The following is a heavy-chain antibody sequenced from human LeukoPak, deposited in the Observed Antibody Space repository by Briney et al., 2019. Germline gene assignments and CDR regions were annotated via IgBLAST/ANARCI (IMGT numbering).Heavy chain of an antibody. D-gene: IGHD3-22*01. Sequence: GSLRLSCAASGFTISTYTMNWVRQAPGKGLEWVSAISGSGGSTYYADSVKGRFTISRDNSKNTLYLQMNSLRAEDTAVYYCAKSMIVVVIPYFDYWGQGTLVTVSS. CDR2: ISGSGGST. CDR1: GFTISTYT. J-gene: IGHJ4*02. V-gene: IGHV3-23*01. CDR3: AKSMIVVVIPYFDY.